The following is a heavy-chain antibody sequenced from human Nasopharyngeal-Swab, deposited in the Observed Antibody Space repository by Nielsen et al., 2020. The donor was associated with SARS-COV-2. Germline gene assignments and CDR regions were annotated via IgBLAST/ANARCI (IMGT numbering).Heavy chain of an antibody. CDR3: TTVAGSYGRFDY. CDR2: FDPEDGET. D-gene: IGHD1-26*01. Sequence: ASAKVSCNVSGYTLTDLSMHWVRQAPGKGLEWVGGFDPEDGETIYAQKFQGRVTMTEDTSTDTAYMELSSLTSEDTAVYYCTTVAGSYGRFDYWGQGTLVTVSS. J-gene: IGHJ4*02. V-gene: IGHV1-24*01. CDR1: GYTLTDLS.